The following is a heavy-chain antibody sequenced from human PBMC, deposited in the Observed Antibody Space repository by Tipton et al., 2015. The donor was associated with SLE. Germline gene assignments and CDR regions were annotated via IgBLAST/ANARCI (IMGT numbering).Heavy chain of an antibody. CDR2: IYHSGST. D-gene: IGHD5-12*01. V-gene: IGHV4-59*08. CDR1: GDSIPSHF. Sequence: GLVKPSETLSLTCNVSGDSIPSHFWNWIRQPPGKGLEWIGYIYHSGSTNYNPSLKSRVTMSVDTSKNQFSLKLSSVTAADTAIYYCARHELVATKADYWGQGTLVTVSS. J-gene: IGHJ4*02. CDR3: ARHELVATKADY.